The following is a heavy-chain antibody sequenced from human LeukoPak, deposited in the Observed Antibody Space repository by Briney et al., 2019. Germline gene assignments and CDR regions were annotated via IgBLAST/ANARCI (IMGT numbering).Heavy chain of an antibody. V-gene: IGHV1-58*02. CDR1: GFTFTSSA. J-gene: IGHJ6*02. Sequence: ASVKVSCKASGFTFTSSAMQWVRQARGQRLEWIGWIVVGSGNTNYAQKFQERVTITRDVSTSTAYMELSSLRSEDTAVYYCAADRGYSYGYRNYYYYYGMDVWGQGTTVTVSS. D-gene: IGHD5-18*01. CDR2: IVVGSGNT. CDR3: AADRGYSYGYRNYYYYYGMDV.